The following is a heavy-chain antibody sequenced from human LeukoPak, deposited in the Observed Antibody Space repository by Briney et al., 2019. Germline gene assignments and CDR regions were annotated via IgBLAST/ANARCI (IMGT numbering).Heavy chain of an antibody. CDR3: ARGELRFLDPPNHAFDS. J-gene: IGHJ3*02. Sequence: GASVKVSCKASGYTFTGYYMHWVRQAPGQGLEWMGWINPNSDGTNYAQNFQGRVTMTRDMSTSTVYMELSSLRSEDTAVYYCARGELRFLDPPNHAFDSWGQGTMVTVSS. CDR1: GYTFTGYY. V-gene: IGHV1-2*02. CDR2: INPNSDGT. D-gene: IGHD3-3*01.